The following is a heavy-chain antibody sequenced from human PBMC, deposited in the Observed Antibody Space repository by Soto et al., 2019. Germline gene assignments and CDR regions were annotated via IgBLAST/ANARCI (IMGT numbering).Heavy chain of an antibody. Sequence: GTSVKVSCKASGYTFTSYDINWVRQATGQGLEWMGWINPNSGGTNYAQKFQGWVTMTRDTSISTAYMELSRLRSDDTAVYYCARVYCSGGSCGFDYWGQGTLVTVSS. CDR3: ARVYCSGGSCGFDY. D-gene: IGHD2-15*01. V-gene: IGHV1-2*04. CDR2: INPNSGGT. CDR1: GYTFTSYD. J-gene: IGHJ4*02.